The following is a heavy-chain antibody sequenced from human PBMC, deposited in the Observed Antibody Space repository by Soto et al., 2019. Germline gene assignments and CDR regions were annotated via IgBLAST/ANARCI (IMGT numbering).Heavy chain of an antibody. CDR3: ARHGYNSGGGYFAY. V-gene: IGHV3-66*04. D-gene: IGHD5-18*01. CDR1: GVTVSSNY. Sequence: EVQLVESGGGLVQPGGSLRLSCAASGVTVSSNYMSWVRQAPGKGLEWVSVIYSGGSTYYADSVKGRFTISRDNSKNTLYLQMNSLRAEDTAVYYCARHGYNSGGGYFAYWGQGTLVTVSS. CDR2: IYSGGST. J-gene: IGHJ4*02.